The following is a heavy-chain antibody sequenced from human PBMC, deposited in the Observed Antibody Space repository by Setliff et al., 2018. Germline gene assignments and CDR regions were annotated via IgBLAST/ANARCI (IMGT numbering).Heavy chain of an antibody. D-gene: IGHD5-18*01. J-gene: IGHJ6*03. Sequence: SVKVSCKASGSTFSSYGISWVRQAPGQGLEWLGGTIPNFGTTNYAQEFQGRVTIITDESTSTAYMELSSLRFEDTAVYYCAREGVDTRSSTDYRYYMDVWGQGTTVTVSS. CDR2: TIPNFGTT. V-gene: IGHV1-69*05. CDR1: GSTFSSYG. CDR3: AREGVDTRSSTDYRYYMDV.